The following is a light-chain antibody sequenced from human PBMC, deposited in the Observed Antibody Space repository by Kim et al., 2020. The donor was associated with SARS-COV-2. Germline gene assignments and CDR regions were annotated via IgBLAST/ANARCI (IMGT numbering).Light chain of an antibody. J-gene: IGKJ4*01. CDR3: LQDDNYPLT. V-gene: IGKV1-6*01. CDR1: QDIKNE. Sequence: AIQVTQSPSSLSASVGDRVTITCRASQDIKNELGWYQQKPGKAPKLLIYAASSLQSGVPSRFSGSGSGTDFTLTISSLQPEDFATYYCLQDDNYPLTFGGGTKVEI. CDR2: AAS.